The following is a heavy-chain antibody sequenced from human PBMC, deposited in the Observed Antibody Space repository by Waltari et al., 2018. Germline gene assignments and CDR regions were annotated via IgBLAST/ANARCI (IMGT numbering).Heavy chain of an antibody. J-gene: IGHJ4*02. CDR2: IKSDGSFT. CDR1: GITFSSYW. V-gene: IGHV3-74*01. D-gene: IGHD6-19*01. CDR3: ARDPGSGWFDY. Sequence: EVQLVESGGGLVQPGGSLRPSCETYGITFSSYWLTWVRQAPGKGLVWVSRIKSDGSFTRYADSVKGRFIISRDNAKNTLYLQMNSLRAEDTAVYYCARDPGSGWFDYWGQGTLVTVSS.